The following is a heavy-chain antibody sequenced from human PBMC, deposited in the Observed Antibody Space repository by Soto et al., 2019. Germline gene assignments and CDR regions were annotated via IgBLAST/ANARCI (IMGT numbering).Heavy chain of an antibody. Sequence: QVQLVESGGALVKPGGSLRLSCEVSGFPFSDYYMTWIGKAPGKGLEWVSYISSSTSHTNYADSVKGRFTISRDNAKNSLFLQMNSLRAEDTAVYYCARGRGAAADYFDFWGQGTLVTVSS. CDR3: ARGRGAAADYFDF. D-gene: IGHD6-13*01. CDR1: GFPFSDYY. J-gene: IGHJ4*02. CDR2: ISSSTSHT. V-gene: IGHV3-11*05.